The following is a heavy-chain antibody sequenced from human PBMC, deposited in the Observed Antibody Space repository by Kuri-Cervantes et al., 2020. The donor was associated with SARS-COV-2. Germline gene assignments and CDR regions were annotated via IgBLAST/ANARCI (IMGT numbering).Heavy chain of an antibody. D-gene: IGHD3-10*01. J-gene: IGHJ6*02. CDR1: GGSISSGGYY. CDR3: TRETVAYYYGSGTPGYYYYGMDV. V-gene: IGHV3-49*02. Sequence: GESLKISCTVSGGSISSGGYYWSWIRQHPGKGLEWVGFIRSKAYGGTTEYAASVKGRFTITRDDSKSIAYLQMNSLKAEDTAVYYCTRETVAYYYGSGTPGYYYYGMDVWGQGTTVTVSS. CDR2: IRSKAYGGTT.